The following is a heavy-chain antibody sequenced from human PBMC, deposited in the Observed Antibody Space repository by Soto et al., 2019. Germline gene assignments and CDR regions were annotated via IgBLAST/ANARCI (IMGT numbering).Heavy chain of an antibody. D-gene: IGHD3-16*01. CDR2: INPYNANV. V-gene: IGHV1-18*04. Sequence: QVQRVQSGAEVKKPGASVKVYCKTSGYTFTNHGINWVRQAPGQGLEWMGWINPYNANVNYAEKLQGRVTMTTDTATSKDYMDLRRLTSGDTVGYFFPSNRVEVIWGAAFDSWGQGT. J-gene: IGHJ3*02. CDR1: GYTFTNHG. CDR3: PSNRVEVIWGAAFDS.